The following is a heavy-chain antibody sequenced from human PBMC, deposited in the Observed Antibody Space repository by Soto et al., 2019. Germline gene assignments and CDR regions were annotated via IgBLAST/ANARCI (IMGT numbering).Heavy chain of an antibody. Sequence: SVKASCKASGGTFSSYAISWVRQAPGQGLEWMGGIIPIFGTANYAQKFQGRVTITADESTSTAYMELSSLRSEDTAVYYCARGYAPAPSGWTTYFDYWGQGTLVTVSS. D-gene: IGHD6-19*01. CDR1: GGTFSSYA. V-gene: IGHV1-69*13. J-gene: IGHJ4*02. CDR3: ARGYAPAPSGWTTYFDY. CDR2: IIPIFGTA.